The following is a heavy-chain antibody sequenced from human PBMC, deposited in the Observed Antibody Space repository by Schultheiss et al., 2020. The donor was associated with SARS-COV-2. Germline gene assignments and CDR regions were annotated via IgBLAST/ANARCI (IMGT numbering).Heavy chain of an antibody. V-gene: IGHV4-30-4*08. CDR2: IYYSGST. J-gene: IGHJ4*02. D-gene: IGHD3-22*01. Sequence: SQTLSLTCTVSGGSISSSSYYWGWIRQPPGKGLEWIGYIYYSGSTYYNPSLKSRVTISVDTSKNQFSLKLSSVTAADTAVYYCARYDSERYYDSSGYPNSGRFDYWGQGTLVTVSS. CDR1: GGSISSSSYY. CDR3: ARYDSERYYDSSGYPNSGRFDY.